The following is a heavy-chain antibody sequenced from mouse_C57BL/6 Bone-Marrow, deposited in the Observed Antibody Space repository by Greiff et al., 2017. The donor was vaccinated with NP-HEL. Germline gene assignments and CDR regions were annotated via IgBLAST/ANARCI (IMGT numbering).Heavy chain of an antibody. V-gene: IGHV1-55*01. Sequence: QVQLQQPGAELVKPGASVKMSCKASGYTFTSYWITWVKQRPGQGLEWIGDIYPGSGSTNYNEKFKSKATLTVDTSSSTAYMQLSSLTSEDSAVYYCARSDYGRSHWYFDVWGTGTTVTVSS. J-gene: IGHJ1*03. CDR1: GYTFTSYW. D-gene: IGHD1-1*01. CDR2: IYPGSGST. CDR3: ARSDYGRSHWYFDV.